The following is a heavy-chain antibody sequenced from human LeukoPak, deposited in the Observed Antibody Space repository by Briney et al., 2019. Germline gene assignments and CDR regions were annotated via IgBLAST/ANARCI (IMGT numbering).Heavy chain of an antibody. V-gene: IGHV3-23*01. CDR3: AKDPPYDYDY. J-gene: IGHJ4*02. CDR2: ISGSGGST. Sequence: XWVSAISGSGGSTYYADSVKGRFTISRDNSKNTLYLQMNSLRAEDTAVYYCAKDPPYDYDYWGQGTLVTVSS. D-gene: IGHD5-12*01.